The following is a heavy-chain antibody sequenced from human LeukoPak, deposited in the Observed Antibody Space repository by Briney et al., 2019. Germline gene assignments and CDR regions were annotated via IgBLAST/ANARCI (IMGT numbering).Heavy chain of an antibody. CDR2: ISGSGGST. J-gene: IGHJ4*02. V-gene: IGHV3-23*01. CDR1: GFTFSTYA. D-gene: IGHD6-6*01. CDR3: APRMGSSSVDY. Sequence: AGGSLRLSCVASGFTFSTYAMSWVRQAPGKGLEWVSAISGSGGSTYYADSVKGRFTISRDNSKNTLYLQMNSLRAEDTAVYYCAPRMGSSSVDYWGQGTLVTVSS.